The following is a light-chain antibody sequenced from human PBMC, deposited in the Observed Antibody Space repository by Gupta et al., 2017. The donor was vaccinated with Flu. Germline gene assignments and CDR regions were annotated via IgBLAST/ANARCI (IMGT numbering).Light chain of an antibody. V-gene: IGLV3-1*01. CDR3: QAWDSSTAV. CDR2: QDS. Sequence: YAVTQPPSVSVSPGQTASITCSGDKLGDKYACWYQQKPGQSPVLVIYQDSKRPSGIPARFSGSNSGNTATLTISGTQAMDEADYYCQAWDSSTAVFGGGTKLTVL. CDR1: KLGDKY. J-gene: IGLJ2*01.